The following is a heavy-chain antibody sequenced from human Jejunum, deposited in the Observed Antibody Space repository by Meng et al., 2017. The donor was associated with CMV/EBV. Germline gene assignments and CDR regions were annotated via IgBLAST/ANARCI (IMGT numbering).Heavy chain of an antibody. V-gene: IGHV4-39*01. CDR1: GGSVINSNYF. CDR3: ARRRNPGPFEF. D-gene: IGHD1-14*01. Sequence: CTVSGGSVINSNYFWSWSRQPPGRGLEWIANVLYNGDTYYNPSLKTRATISIDTSNNQFSLTLASVTAADGALYYCARRRNPGPFEFWGQGTLVTVSS. CDR2: VLYNGDT. J-gene: IGHJ4*02.